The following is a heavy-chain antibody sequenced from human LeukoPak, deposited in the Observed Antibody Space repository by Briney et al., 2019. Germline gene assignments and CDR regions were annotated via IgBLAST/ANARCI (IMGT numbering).Heavy chain of an antibody. Sequence: DSLKVSCKASGYTFTDYYIQWVRQAPGQGLEWMGWINAYNGTTNYAQNLQGRVTMTTDTSTSTAYMELRSLRSDDTAVYYCARRQGTTLNFDYWGQGTLVTVSA. CDR2: INAYNGTT. J-gene: IGHJ4*02. D-gene: IGHD1-1*01. CDR3: ARRQGTTLNFDY. V-gene: IGHV1-18*04. CDR1: GYTFTDYY.